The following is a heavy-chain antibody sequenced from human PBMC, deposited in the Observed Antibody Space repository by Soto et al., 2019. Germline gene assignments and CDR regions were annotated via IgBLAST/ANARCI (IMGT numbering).Heavy chain of an antibody. CDR2: IDPSDSYL. CDR1: GYTFTNNW. D-gene: IGHD3-10*01. Sequence: PGESLKISCKVSGYTFTNNWISWVRQMPGKGLEWMGRIDPSDSYLNYSPSFQGHVTISAGKSTNTAYLHFNSLKASDTAVYYCARHRGFGSRSYIDHWGQGTLVTVSS. V-gene: IGHV5-10-1*01. J-gene: IGHJ5*02. CDR3: ARHRGFGSRSYIDH.